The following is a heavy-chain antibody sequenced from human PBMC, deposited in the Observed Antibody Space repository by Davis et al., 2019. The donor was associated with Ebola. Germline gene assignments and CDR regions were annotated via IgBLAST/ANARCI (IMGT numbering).Heavy chain of an antibody. CDR3: AKDGGYKPLTEGFDY. J-gene: IGHJ4*02. Sequence: MPSETLSLTCTVSGGSISGYHWNWIRQPPGKGLEWIGYVHYTGSTNYNPSLKSRVTISVDTSKNQFSLKLSSVTAADTAVYYCAKDGGYKPLTEGFDYWGQGTLVTVSS. CDR2: VHYTGST. D-gene: IGHD5-24*01. V-gene: IGHV4-4*08. CDR1: GGSISGYH.